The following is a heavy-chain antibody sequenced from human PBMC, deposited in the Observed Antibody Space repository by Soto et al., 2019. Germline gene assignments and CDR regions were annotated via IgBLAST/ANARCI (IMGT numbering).Heavy chain of an antibody. CDR3: ASMEGPTAYYYAMDV. V-gene: IGHV3-23*01. D-gene: IGHD1-1*01. Sequence: GGSLRLSCRTSGFTFSNYGMSWVRQAPGKGLEWVSGISGSGTSTYYADSVKGRFAISRDNLKNTLYLQINSLRVEDTALYYCASMEGPTAYYYAMDVWGQGTTVTV. CDR1: GFTFSNYG. CDR2: ISGSGTST. J-gene: IGHJ6*02.